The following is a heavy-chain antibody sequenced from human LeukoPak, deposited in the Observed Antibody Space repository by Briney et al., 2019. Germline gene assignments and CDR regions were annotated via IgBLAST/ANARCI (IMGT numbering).Heavy chain of an antibody. Sequence: SETLSLTCTVSGGSISSYYWSWIRQPPGKGLEWIGYIYYSGSTNYNPSLKSRVTISVDTSKNQFSLKLSSVTAADTAVYYCARDRGEWGSSYFDYWGQGTLVTVSS. J-gene: IGHJ4*02. CDR3: ARDRGEWGSSYFDY. D-gene: IGHD3-16*01. CDR1: GGSISSYY. CDR2: IYYSGST. V-gene: IGHV4-59*01.